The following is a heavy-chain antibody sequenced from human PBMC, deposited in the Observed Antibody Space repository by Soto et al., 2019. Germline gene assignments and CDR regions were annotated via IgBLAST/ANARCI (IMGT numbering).Heavy chain of an antibody. CDR1: GGSFSGYY. CDR2: INHSGST. Sequence: SETLSLTCAVYGGSFSGYYWSWIRQPPGKGLEWIGEINHSGSTNDNTSLKSRVTISVDTSKNQFSLMLSSVTAADAAVYYCSRGRKRRYCSSTSCYGDAFDIWGQGTMVTVSS. J-gene: IGHJ3*02. V-gene: IGHV4-34*01. D-gene: IGHD2-2*01. CDR3: SRGRKRRYCSSTSCYGDAFDI.